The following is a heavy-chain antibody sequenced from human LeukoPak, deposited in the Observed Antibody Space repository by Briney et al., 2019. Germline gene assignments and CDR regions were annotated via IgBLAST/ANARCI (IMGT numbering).Heavy chain of an antibody. CDR1: GGAIRSSSYY. V-gene: IGHV4-39*07. J-gene: IGHJ3*02. CDR2: IYYSGST. Sequence: SETLSLTCSVSGGAIRSSSYYWGWIRQPPGKGLEGIGRIYYSGSTYYNPSLKSRVTISVDTSKNQFSLKLSSVTAPDTAVYYCARVSFGRIQLWFRRAAKADAFDIWGQGTMVTVSS. D-gene: IGHD5-18*01. CDR3: ARVSFGRIQLWFRRAAKADAFDI.